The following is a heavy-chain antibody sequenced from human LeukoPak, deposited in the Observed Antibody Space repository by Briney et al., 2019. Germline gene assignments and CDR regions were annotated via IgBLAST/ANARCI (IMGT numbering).Heavy chain of an antibody. CDR1: GGSFSGYY. V-gene: IGHV4-34*01. CDR2: INHSGST. J-gene: IGHJ4*02. D-gene: IGHD2-2*01. Sequence: PSETLSLTXAVYGGSFSGYYWSWIRQPPGEGLEWIGEINHSGSTNYNPSLKSRVTISVDTSKNQFSLKLSSVTAADTAVYYCAIDPIVVVPAATPNWGQGTLVTVSS. CDR3: AIDPIVVVPAATPN.